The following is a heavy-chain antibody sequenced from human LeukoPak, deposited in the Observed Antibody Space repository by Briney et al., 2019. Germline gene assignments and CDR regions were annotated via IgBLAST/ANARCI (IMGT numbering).Heavy chain of an antibody. CDR1: GFTFSSYA. V-gene: IGHV3-23*01. D-gene: IGHD1-26*01. CDR3: AKGNSGTSPYYFGY. CDR2: ISYSGGST. Sequence: GGSLRLSCAASGFTFSSYAMSWARQAPGKGLEWVSGISYSGGSTYYPDSVKGRFTISRDNSKNTLYLQMNSLRAEDTAVYYCAKGNSGTSPYYFGYWGQGTLVTVSS. J-gene: IGHJ4*02.